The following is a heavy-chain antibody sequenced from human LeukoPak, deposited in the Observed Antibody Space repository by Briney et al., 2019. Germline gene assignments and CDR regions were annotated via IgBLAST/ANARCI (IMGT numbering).Heavy chain of an antibody. CDR1: GYTFTGYF. CDR2: INPNSGGT. Sequence: ASVKVSCKGSGYTFTGYFLHWVRQAPGQGLEWMGRINPNSGGTDYAQKFQGRVTTTRDTSISTAYMELSRLRSDDTAVYFCARNLPRDYGDYVGYWGQGTLVTVSS. V-gene: IGHV1-2*06. CDR3: ARNLPRDYGDYVGY. D-gene: IGHD4-17*01. J-gene: IGHJ4*02.